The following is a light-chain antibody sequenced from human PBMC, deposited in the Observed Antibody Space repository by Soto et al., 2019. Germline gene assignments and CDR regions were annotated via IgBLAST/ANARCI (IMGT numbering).Light chain of an antibody. V-gene: IGLV2-11*01. CDR2: DVG. CDR1: SGDVGGYNY. CDR3: CSYAGSFLKV. J-gene: IGLJ1*01. Sequence: QSVLTQPRSVSGSPGQSVTISCTGTSGDVGGYNYVSWYQQHPGKAPKLMISDVGKRPSGVPDRFSGSKSGNTASLTISGLQAEDEADYYCCSYAGSFLKVFGTGTQLTVL.